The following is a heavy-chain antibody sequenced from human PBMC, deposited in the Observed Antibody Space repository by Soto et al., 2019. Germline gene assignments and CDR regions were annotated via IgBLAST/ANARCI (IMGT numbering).Heavy chain of an antibody. Sequence: GSLRLSCAASGFTFSSYWMHWVHQAPGKGLVWVSRINSDGSSTSYADSVKGRFTISRDNAKNTLYLQMNSLRAEDTAVYYCARDGGDSYYYGMDVWGQGTTVTVSS. J-gene: IGHJ6*02. V-gene: IGHV3-74*01. CDR1: GFTFSSYW. D-gene: IGHD3-3*01. CDR3: ARDGGDSYYYGMDV. CDR2: INSDGSST.